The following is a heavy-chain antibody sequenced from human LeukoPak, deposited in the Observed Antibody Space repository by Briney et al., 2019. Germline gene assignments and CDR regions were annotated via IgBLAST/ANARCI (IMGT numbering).Heavy chain of an antibody. CDR2: IYYSGST. D-gene: IGHD3-22*01. Sequence: SETLPLTCTVSGGSISSYYWSWIRQPPGKGLEWIGYIYYSGSTNYNPSLKSRVTISVDTSKNQFSLKLSSVTAADTAVYYCARHDSSGPNFDYWGQGTLVTVSS. J-gene: IGHJ4*02. CDR1: GGSISSYY. V-gene: IGHV4-59*08. CDR3: ARHDSSGPNFDY.